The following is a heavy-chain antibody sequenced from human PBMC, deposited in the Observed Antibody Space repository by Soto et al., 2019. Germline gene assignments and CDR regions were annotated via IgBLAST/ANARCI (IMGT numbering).Heavy chain of an antibody. CDR1: GFSLSTSGVG. Sequence: GSCPTLVNPTQTLTLTCTFSGFSLSTSGVGVGWIRQPPGKALEWLALIYWDDDKRYSPSLKSRPTITKDTSKNQVVLTMTNMDPVDTATYYCAHRGYSSGCFDYWGQGTLVTVSS. J-gene: IGHJ4*02. V-gene: IGHV2-5*02. CDR3: AHRGYSSGCFDY. CDR2: IYWDDDK. D-gene: IGHD6-19*01.